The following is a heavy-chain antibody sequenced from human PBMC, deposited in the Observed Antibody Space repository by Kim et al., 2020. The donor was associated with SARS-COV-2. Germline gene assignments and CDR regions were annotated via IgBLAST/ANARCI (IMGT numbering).Heavy chain of an antibody. D-gene: IGHD5-12*01. CDR1: GFTFSSYA. CDR3: ANTYDPRIHAYYYYGMDV. Sequence: GGSLRLSCAASGFTFSSYAMSWVRQAPGKGLEWVSAISGSGGSTYYADSVKGRFTISRDNSKNTLYLQMNSLRAEDTAVYYCANTYDPRIHAYYYYGMDVWGQGTTVTVSS. V-gene: IGHV3-23*01. J-gene: IGHJ6*02. CDR2: ISGSGGST.